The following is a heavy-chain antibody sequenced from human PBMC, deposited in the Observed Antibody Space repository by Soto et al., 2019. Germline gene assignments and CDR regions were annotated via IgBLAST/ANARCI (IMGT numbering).Heavy chain of an antibody. CDR1: GLPFSASG. J-gene: IGHJ5*02. CDR2: TWSDGSKE. CDR3: ARDKGTTCLDT. Sequence: PGGSLRLSCAASGLPFSASGMHWVRQAPGEGLEWVAMTWSDGSKEYYADSVKGRFTITRDNSKNMVFLQMDSLRAEDTAVYYCARDKGTTCLDTWGQGNMVTVSS. V-gene: IGHV3-33*01. D-gene: IGHD1-26*01.